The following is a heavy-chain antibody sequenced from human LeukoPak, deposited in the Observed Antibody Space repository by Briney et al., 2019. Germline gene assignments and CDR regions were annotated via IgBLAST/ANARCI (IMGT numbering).Heavy chain of an antibody. Sequence: SVKVSCKASGGTFSSYAISWVRQAPGQGLEWMGRIIPILGTANYAQKFQGRVTITADKSTSTAYMELSSLRSEDTAVYYCARDRVSDFWSGYPVNWFDPWGQGTLVTVSS. D-gene: IGHD3-3*01. CDR3: ARDRVSDFWSGYPVNWFDP. CDR1: GGTFSSYA. CDR2: IIPILGTA. V-gene: IGHV1-69*04. J-gene: IGHJ5*02.